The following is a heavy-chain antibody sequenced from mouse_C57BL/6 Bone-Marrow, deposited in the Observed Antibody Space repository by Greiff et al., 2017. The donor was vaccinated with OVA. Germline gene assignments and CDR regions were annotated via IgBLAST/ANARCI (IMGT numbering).Heavy chain of an antibody. CDR3: ARGRITTVVSSSYYFDY. CDR1: GYSFTGYY. Sequence: EVQLQQSGPELVKPGASVKISCKASGYSFTGYYMNWVKQSPEKSLEWIGEINPSTGGTTYNQKFKAKATLTVDKSSSTAYMQLKSLTSEDSAVYYCARGRITTVVSSSYYFDYWGQGTTLTVSS. CDR2: INPSTGGT. J-gene: IGHJ2*01. D-gene: IGHD1-1*01. V-gene: IGHV1-42*01.